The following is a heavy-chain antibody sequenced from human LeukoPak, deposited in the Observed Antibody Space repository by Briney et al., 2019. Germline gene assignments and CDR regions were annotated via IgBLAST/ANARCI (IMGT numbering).Heavy chain of an antibody. CDR1: GFTFSSYG. Sequence: GGSLRLSCAASGFTFSSYGMHWVRQAPGKGLEWVANIKQDGSEKHYVDSVKGRLTISRDNAKNLLYLQMNSLRVEDTAVYYCAGGPGFLIDCWGQGTLVTVSS. CDR3: AGGPGFLIDC. V-gene: IGHV3-7*01. J-gene: IGHJ4*02. D-gene: IGHD3-3*01. CDR2: IKQDGSEK.